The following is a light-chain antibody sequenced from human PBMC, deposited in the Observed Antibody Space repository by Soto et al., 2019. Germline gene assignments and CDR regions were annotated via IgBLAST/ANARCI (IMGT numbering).Light chain of an antibody. CDR3: QQYDSSPLT. CDR2: GAS. V-gene: IGKV3-20*01. CDR1: QSVSSSY. J-gene: IGKJ4*01. Sequence: EIVLTQSPGTLSLSPGERANLSCRASQSVSSSYLAWYQQKPGQAPRLLIYGASSRATGIPDRFSFSGSGTDFTLTISRLEPEDFAVYYCQQYDSSPLTFGGGTKVDIK.